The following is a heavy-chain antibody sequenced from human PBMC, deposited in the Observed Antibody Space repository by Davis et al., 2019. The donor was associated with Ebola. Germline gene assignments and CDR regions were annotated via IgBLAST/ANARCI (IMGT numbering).Heavy chain of an antibody. D-gene: IGHD6-6*01. J-gene: IGHJ5*02. V-gene: IGHV4-59*01. CDR2: IYYSGST. CDR1: GGSISSYY. Sequence: PSETLSLTCTVSGGSISSYYWSWIRQPPGKGLEWIGYIYYSGSTNYNPSLKSRVTISVDTSKNQFSLKLSSVTAADTAVYYCARIEYSSSSRRNWFDPWGQGTLVTVSS. CDR3: ARIEYSSSSRRNWFDP.